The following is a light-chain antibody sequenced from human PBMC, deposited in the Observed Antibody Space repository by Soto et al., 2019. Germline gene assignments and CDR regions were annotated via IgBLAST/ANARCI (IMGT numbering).Light chain of an antibody. Sequence: QSALTQPPSVSAAPGQKVTISCSGSSSNIENDYVSWYQQLPGTAPKVLIYDNNIRPSGIPDRFSGSKSGTSATLGITGVQTGDEADYYCGTWDSSLSAVVFGGGTKLTVL. CDR1: SSNIENDY. J-gene: IGLJ2*01. V-gene: IGLV1-51*01. CDR3: GTWDSSLSAVV. CDR2: DNN.